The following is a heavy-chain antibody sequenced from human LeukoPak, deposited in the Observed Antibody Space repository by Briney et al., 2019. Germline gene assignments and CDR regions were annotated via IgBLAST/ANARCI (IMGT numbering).Heavy chain of an antibody. J-gene: IGHJ4*02. Sequence: ASVKVSCKASGGTFSSCAISWVRQAPGQGLEWMGGIIPIFGTANYAQKFQGRVTITADESTSTAYMELSSLRSEDTAVYYCARHHDYGGYYFDYWGQGTLVTVSS. CDR1: GGTFSSCA. CDR2: IIPIFGTA. V-gene: IGHV1-69*13. CDR3: ARHHDYGGYYFDY. D-gene: IGHD4-23*01.